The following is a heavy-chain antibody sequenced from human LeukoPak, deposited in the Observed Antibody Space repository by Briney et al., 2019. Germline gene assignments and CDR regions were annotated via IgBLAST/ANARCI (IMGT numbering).Heavy chain of an antibody. J-gene: IGHJ4*02. V-gene: IGHV1-2*06. Sequence: ASVKVSCKASGYTFTGYYMHWVRQAPGQGLEWMGRINPNSGGTNYAQKFQGRVTMTRDTSICTAYMELSRLRSDDTAVYYCATAYYYDSSGYKYCFGYWGQGTLVTVSS. CDR2: INPNSGGT. CDR1: GYTFTGYY. D-gene: IGHD3-22*01. CDR3: ATAYYYDSSGYKYCFGY.